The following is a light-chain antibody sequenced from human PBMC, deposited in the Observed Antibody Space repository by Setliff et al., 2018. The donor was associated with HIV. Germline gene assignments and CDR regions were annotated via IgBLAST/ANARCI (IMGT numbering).Light chain of an antibody. V-gene: IGLV2-8*01. J-gene: IGLJ1*01. CDR2: ELS. Sequence: QSALTQPPSASGSHGQSVAISCTGTSSDIGSHNHVSWSQQDPGKAPKLMIYELSQRPSGVPDRFSGSKSGNTASLTVSGLQAEDEADYYCASYAGDGVHDIYVFGTGTKVTV. CDR1: SSDIGSHNH. CDR3: ASYAGDGVHDIYV.